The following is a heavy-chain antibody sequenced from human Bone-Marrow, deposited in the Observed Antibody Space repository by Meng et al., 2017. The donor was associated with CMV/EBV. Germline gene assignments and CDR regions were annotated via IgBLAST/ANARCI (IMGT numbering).Heavy chain of an antibody. CDR2: ISKSGEAI. Sequence: GESLKISCAAPGFILSDYDMTWIRLAPGKGLEWVSYISKSGEAIFYADSVRGRFTISRDNTENSLYLQMNSLRAEDTAVYYCASGSQGSIFDYWGQGTLVTVYS. D-gene: IGHD1-26*01. V-gene: IGHV3-11*04. J-gene: IGHJ4*02. CDR3: ASGSQGSIFDY. CDR1: GFILSDYD.